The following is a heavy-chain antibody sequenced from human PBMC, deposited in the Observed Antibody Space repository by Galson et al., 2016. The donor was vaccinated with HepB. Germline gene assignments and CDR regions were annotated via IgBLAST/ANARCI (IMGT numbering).Heavy chain of an antibody. CDR1: GFTFSTYW. D-gene: IGHD2-15*01. J-gene: IGHJ4*02. V-gene: IGHV3-74*01. CDR3: AREPIHCSGGSCYGADFDF. CDR2: INEDGSIT. Sequence: SLRLSCAASGFTFSTYWMHWVRQVPGKGLVWVSRINEDGSITNYADSVKGRITISRDNAKNTLYLQMNSLRAEDTAVYYCAREPIHCSGGSCYGADFDFWGQGTLVTVSS.